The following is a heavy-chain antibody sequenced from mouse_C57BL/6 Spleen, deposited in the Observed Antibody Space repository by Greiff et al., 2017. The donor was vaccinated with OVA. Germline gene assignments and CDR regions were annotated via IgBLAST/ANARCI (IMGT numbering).Heavy chain of an antibody. CDR3: VRVYDGYYLDD. J-gene: IGHJ4*01. CDR2: IRRKSSNYAT. D-gene: IGHD2-3*01. CDR1: GFTFNTYA. V-gene: IGHV10-3*01. Sequence: EVQLVESGGGLVQPKGSLKLSCAASGFTFNTYAMHWVRQAPGKGLEWVARIRRKSSNYATYYADSVKDRFTISRDDSQNMLYLQMNNLKTEDTAMYFCVRVYDGYYLDDWGQGTSVTVSS.